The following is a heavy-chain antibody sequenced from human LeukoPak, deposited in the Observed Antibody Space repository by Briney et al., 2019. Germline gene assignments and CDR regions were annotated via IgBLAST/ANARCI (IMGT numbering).Heavy chain of an antibody. CDR3: AKDSDYDTSGSGYLYYYHGMDV. CDR2: ISYSGSNK. CDR1: GFTFSSFG. J-gene: IGHJ6*02. V-gene: IGHV3-30*18. D-gene: IGHD3-22*01. Sequence: PGGSLRLSCAASGFTFSSFGMNWVRQAPGKGLEWVAVISYSGSNKDYADSVKGRFSISRDNSKNTLYLQVNSLRSEDTAVYYCAKDSDYDTSGSGYLYYYHGMDVWGQGTTVTVSS.